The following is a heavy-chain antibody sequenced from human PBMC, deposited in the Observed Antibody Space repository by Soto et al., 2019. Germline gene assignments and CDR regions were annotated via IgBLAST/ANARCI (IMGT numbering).Heavy chain of an antibody. D-gene: IGHD4-4*01. V-gene: IGHV3-74*01. CDR2: IDSDGSTT. CDR1: GFTFSVYW. CDR3: ARPGYSNYGPGVDV. Sequence: EVQLVESGGGLVQPGGSLRLSCAASGFTFSVYWMHWVRQAPGKGLVWVARIDSDGSTTSYADSVKGRFTISRDNDKSTLYLQINSLRAEDKAVYYCARPGYSNYGPGVDVCGQGTTFTVYS. J-gene: IGHJ6*02.